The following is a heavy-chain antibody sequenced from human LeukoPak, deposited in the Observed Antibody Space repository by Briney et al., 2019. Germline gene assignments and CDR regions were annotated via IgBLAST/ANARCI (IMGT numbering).Heavy chain of an antibody. Sequence: GGSLRLCCAASGFTFSTYWMRWGRQAPGKGLEWVANMHKDGNKKYYVDSVKGRFTISRDNAKNSLYLQMNSLRVEDTAVYYCARGDDFSGDYWGQGTLVTVSS. D-gene: IGHD1-1*01. CDR3: ARGDDFSGDY. CDR1: GFTFSTYW. CDR2: MHKDGNKK. J-gene: IGHJ4*02. V-gene: IGHV3-7*04.